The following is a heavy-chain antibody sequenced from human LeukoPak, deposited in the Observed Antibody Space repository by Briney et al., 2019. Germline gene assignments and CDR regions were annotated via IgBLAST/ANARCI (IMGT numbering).Heavy chain of an antibody. D-gene: IGHD2-2*02. CDR1: GGSFSGYY. V-gene: IGHV4-34*09. Sequence: SETLSLTCAVYGGSFSGYYWSWIRQPPGKGLEWIGEINHSGSTYYNPSLKSRVTISVDTSKNQFSLKLSSVTAADTAVYYCARVGRTVPAAIANFFDYWGQGTLVTVSS. CDR2: INHSGST. CDR3: ARVGRTVPAAIANFFDY. J-gene: IGHJ4*02.